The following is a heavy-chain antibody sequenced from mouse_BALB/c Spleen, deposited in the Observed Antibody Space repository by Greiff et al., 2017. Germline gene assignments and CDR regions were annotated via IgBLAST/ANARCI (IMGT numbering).Heavy chain of an antibody. CDR1: GYTFTSYW. CDR2: IDPSNSET. Sequence: VKLQESGPELVRPGASVKMSCKASGYTFTSYWMHWVKQRPGQGLEWIGMIDPSNSETRLNQKFKDKATLNVDKSSNTAYMQLSSLTSEDSAVYYCARSHYYGSSERAWFAYWGQGTLVTVSA. D-gene: IGHD1-1*01. CDR3: ARSHYYGSSERAWFAY. J-gene: IGHJ3*01. V-gene: IGHV1S127*01.